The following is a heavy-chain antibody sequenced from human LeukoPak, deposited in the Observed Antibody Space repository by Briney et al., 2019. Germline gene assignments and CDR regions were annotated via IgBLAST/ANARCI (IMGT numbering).Heavy chain of an antibody. J-gene: IGHJ4*02. CDR1: GFTVSSNY. D-gene: IGHD3-10*01. CDR2: IYSGGSA. Sequence: GGSLRLSCAASGFTVSSNYMSWVRQAPGKGLEWVSVIYSGGSAYYADSVKGRFTISRDNSKNTLYLQMNSLRAEDTAVYYCAVSGTMVRGVIPPVDYWGQGTLVTVSS. V-gene: IGHV3-66*01. CDR3: AVSGTMVRGVIPPVDY.